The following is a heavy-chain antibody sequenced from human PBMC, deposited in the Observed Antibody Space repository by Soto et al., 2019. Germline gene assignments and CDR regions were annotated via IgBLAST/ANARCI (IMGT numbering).Heavy chain of an antibody. CDR2: IYYSGST. CDR3: AREVDTAMVTDYYGMDV. J-gene: IGHJ6*02. Sequence: SETLSLTCTVSGGSVSSGSYYWSWIRQPPGKGLEWIGYIYYSGSTNYNPSLKSRVTISVDTSKNQFSLKLSSVTAADTAVYYCAREVDTAMVTDYYGMDVWGQGTTVTVSS. CDR1: GGSVSSGSYY. V-gene: IGHV4-61*01. D-gene: IGHD5-18*01.